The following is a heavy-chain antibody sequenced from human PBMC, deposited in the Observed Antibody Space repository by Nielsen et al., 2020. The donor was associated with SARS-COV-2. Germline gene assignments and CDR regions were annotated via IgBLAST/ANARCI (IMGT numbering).Heavy chain of an antibody. Sequence: ASVKVSCKASGYTFTSYYMHWVRQAPGQGLEWMGIINPSGGSTSYAQKFQGRVTMTRDTSTSTVYMELSSLRSEDTAVYYCARGGDIVVVPAAIIDYWGQGTLVTVSS. CDR3: ARGGDIVVVPAAIIDY. CDR2: INPSGGST. J-gene: IGHJ4*02. CDR1: GYTFTSYY. V-gene: IGHV1-46*01. D-gene: IGHD2-2*01.